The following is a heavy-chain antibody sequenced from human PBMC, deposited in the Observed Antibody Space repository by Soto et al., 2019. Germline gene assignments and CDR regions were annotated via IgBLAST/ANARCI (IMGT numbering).Heavy chain of an antibody. D-gene: IGHD2-8*02. CDR1: GGSISSYY. J-gene: IGHJ4*02. CDR2: IYYSGIT. Sequence: PSETLCLTCTVSGGSISSYYWSWIRQPPGKGLEWIGYIYYSGITDYNPSLKSRVTISVDTSKSQFSLKLSSVTAADTAVYYCARGGGVYYLDYWGQGTLVTVSS. V-gene: IGHV4-59*01. CDR3: ARGGGVYYLDY.